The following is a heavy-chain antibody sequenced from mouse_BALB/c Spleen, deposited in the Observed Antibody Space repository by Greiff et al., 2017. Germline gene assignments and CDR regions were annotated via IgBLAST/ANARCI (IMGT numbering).Heavy chain of an antibody. Sequence: QVQLKQPGAELVKPGASVKLSCKASGYTFTSYWMHWVKLRPGQGFEWIGEINPSNGGTNYNEKFKRKATLTVDKSSSTAYMQLSSLTSEDSAVYDCTIGYYCGSSVYYYAMDYWGQGTSVTVSS. CDR2: INPSNGGT. CDR3: TIGYYCGSSVYYYAMDY. D-gene: IGHD1-1*01. CDR1: GYTFTSYW. V-gene: IGHV1S16*01. J-gene: IGHJ4*01.